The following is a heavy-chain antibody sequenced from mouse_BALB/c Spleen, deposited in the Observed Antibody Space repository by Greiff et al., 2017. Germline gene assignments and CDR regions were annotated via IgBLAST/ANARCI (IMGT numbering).Heavy chain of an antibody. CDR3: ARGYGRGYYAMDY. Sequence: EVKLVESGGGLVKPGGSLKLSCAASGFTFSSFGMHWVRQAPEKGLEWVAYISSGSSTIYYADTVKGRFTISRDNPKNTLFLQMTSLRSEDTAMYYCARGYGRGYYAMDYWGQGTSVTVSS. D-gene: IGHD1-1*01. J-gene: IGHJ4*01. V-gene: IGHV5-17*02. CDR2: ISSGSSTI. CDR1: GFTFSSFG.